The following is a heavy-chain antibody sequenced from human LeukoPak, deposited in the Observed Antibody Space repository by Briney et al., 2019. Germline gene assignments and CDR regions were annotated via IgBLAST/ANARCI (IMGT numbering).Heavy chain of an antibody. D-gene: IGHD6-13*01. V-gene: IGHV3-23*01. CDR1: GFTFNAYA. CDR2: VSRFGGTA. CDR3: VKHVGSRWSNNRFDR. J-gene: IGHJ5*02. Sequence: GGSLRLSCAASGFTFNAYAMSWVRQAPGKGLEWVSAVSRFGGTAYYAGSAKGRFTISRDDSKNTVYLQMNSLRVEDTALYYCVKHVGSRWSNNRFDRWGQATLVTV.